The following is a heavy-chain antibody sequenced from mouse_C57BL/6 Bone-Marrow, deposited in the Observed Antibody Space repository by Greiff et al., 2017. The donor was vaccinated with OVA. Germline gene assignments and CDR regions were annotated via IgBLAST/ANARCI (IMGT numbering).Heavy chain of an antibody. CDR1: GYTFTDYY. J-gene: IGHJ2*01. V-gene: IGHV1-19*01. D-gene: IGHD1-1*01. CDR3: ARRLITTVVATDY. CDR2: INPYNGGT. Sequence: VQLKQSGPVLVKPGASVKMSCKASGYTFTDYYMNWVKQSHGKSLEWIGVINPYNGGTSYNQKFKGKATLTVDKSSSTAYLELNSLTSEDSAVYYCARRLITTVVATDYWGQGTTLTVSS.